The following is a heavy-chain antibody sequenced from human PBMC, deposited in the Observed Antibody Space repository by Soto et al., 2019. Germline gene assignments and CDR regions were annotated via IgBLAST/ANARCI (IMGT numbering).Heavy chain of an antibody. J-gene: IGHJ6*02. CDR1: GGSISSYY. D-gene: IGHD4-17*01. V-gene: IGHV4-59*01. CDR2: IYYSGST. CDR3: ARGSLFYGDYLPYGMDV. Sequence: ETLSLTCTVSGGSISSYYWSWIRQPPGKGLEWIGYIYYSGSTNYNPSLKSRVTISVDTSKNQFSLKLSSVTAADTAVYYCARGSLFYGDYLPYGMDVWGQGTTVTVSS.